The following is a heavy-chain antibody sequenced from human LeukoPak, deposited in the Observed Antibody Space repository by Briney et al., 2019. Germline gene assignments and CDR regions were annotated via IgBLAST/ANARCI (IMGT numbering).Heavy chain of an antibody. CDR2: ISSNGATT. Sequence: GGSLRLSCAASGLTFNYYAMHWVRQAPGKGLEYVSGISSNGATTDYANSVKGRFTISRDNSKSTLYLQMGSLRPEDMAVYYCARGGTMVRFNSLDYWGQGTLVTVSS. V-gene: IGHV3-64*01. D-gene: IGHD3-10*01. J-gene: IGHJ4*02. CDR3: ARGGTMVRFNSLDY. CDR1: GLTFNYYA.